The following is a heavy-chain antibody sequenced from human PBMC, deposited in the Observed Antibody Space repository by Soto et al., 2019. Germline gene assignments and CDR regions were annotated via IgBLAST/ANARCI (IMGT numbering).Heavy chain of an antibody. V-gene: IGHV1-69*08. Sequence: QDQVVQSGAEVKKPGSSVKVSCKASGGTFSSHTFSWVRQAPGQGLEWMGRIIPALGTATYAQKFQGRVTITADESATTVYMELNRLRSEDTAVYYCARPDFGDYWYFDLWGRGTLVTVS. CDR1: GGTFSSHT. J-gene: IGHJ2*01. D-gene: IGHD4-17*01. CDR2: IIPALGTA. CDR3: ARPDFGDYWYFDL.